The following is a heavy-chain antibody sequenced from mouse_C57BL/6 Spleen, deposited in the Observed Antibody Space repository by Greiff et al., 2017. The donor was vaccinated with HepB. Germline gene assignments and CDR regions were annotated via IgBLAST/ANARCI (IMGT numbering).Heavy chain of an antibody. D-gene: IGHD1-1*01. CDR2: INPSNGGT. J-gene: IGHJ4*01. V-gene: IGHV1-53*01. Sequence: VKVVESGAELMKPGASVKLSCKASGYTFTSYWMHWVKQRPGQGLEWIGNINPSNGGTNYNEKFKSKATLTVDKSSSTAYMQLSSLTSEDSAVYYCARRAYGSPYYAMDYWGQGTSVTVSS. CDR1: GYTFTSYW. CDR3: ARRAYGSPYYAMDY.